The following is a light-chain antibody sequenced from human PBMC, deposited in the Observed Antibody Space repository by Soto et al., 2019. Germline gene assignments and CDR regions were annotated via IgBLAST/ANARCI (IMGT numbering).Light chain of an antibody. CDR3: QQSYSTPRT. V-gene: IGKV1-39*01. CDR1: QSISSY. J-gene: IGKJ1*01. Sequence: DIQMTQSRSSLSASVGDRVTITCRASQSISSYLNWYQQKPGKAPKLLIYAASSLHSGVPSRFSGSRSGTDFTITLSSLQHEDFATYYCQQSYSTPRTFGQGTKVEIK. CDR2: AAS.